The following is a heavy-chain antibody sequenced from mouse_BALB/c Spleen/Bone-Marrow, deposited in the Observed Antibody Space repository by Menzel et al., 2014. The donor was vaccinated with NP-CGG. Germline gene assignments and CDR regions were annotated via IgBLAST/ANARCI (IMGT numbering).Heavy chain of an antibody. CDR3: ARQGYYGKGDY. Sequence: EVQLQQSGGGLVQPGGSLKLSCAASGFDFSRYWMSWVRQAPGKGLEWIGEINPDSSTINYTPSLKDKFIISRDNAKNTLYLQMSKVRSEDTALYHCARQGYYGKGDYWGQGTTLTVSS. CDR2: INPDSSTI. J-gene: IGHJ2*01. D-gene: IGHD2-1*01. CDR1: GFDFSRYW. V-gene: IGHV4-1*02.